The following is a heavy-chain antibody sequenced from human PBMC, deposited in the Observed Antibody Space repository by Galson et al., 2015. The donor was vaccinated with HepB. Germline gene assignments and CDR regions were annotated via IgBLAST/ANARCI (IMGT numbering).Heavy chain of an antibody. Sequence: SLRLSCAASGFPYNTFWMSWVRQVPGQGLEWVGNIKQDGSETYYGDSVKGRFTISRDNAKNSLYLQMDSLRVDDTAVYYCARDIGQSYDTYYPFDHWGQGARVTVSS. CDR2: IKQDGSET. CDR1: GFPYNTFW. CDR3: ARDIGQSYDTYYPFDH. V-gene: IGHV3-7*01. J-gene: IGHJ4*02. D-gene: IGHD3-10*01.